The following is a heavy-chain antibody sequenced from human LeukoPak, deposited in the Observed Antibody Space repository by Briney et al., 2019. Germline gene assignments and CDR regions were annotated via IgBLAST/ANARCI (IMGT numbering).Heavy chain of an antibody. J-gene: IGHJ3*02. Sequence: ASVKVSCKASGYTFTGYYMHWVRQAPGQGLEWMGGIIPIFGTANYAQKFQGRVTITADKSTSTAYMELSSLRSEDTAVYYCASSTAHYYYDSSGDAFDIWGQGTMVTVSS. CDR3: ASSTAHYYYDSSGDAFDI. V-gene: IGHV1-69*06. CDR1: GYTFTGYY. D-gene: IGHD3-22*01. CDR2: IIPIFGTA.